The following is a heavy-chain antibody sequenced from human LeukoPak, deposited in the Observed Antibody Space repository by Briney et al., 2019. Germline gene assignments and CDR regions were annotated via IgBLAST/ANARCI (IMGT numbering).Heavy chain of an antibody. J-gene: IGHJ3*02. D-gene: IGHD6-6*01. CDR1: GYTFTRYD. CDR2: MNPNSGNT. Sequence: ASVKVSCKASGYTFTRYDINWVRQATGQGLEWMGWMNPNSGNTGYAQKFQDRVTITRNTSISTAYMELSSLRSEDTAVYYCARQSTIAARRVRAFDIWGQGTMVTVSS. CDR3: ARQSTIAARRVRAFDI. V-gene: IGHV1-8*03.